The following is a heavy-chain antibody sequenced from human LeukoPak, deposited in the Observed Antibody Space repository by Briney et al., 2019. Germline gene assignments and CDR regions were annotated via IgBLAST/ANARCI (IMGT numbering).Heavy chain of an antibody. J-gene: IGHJ6*02. D-gene: IGHD3-22*01. CDR3: AKLGHSSGTYYYYYYGMDV. Sequence: GGSLRLSCAASGFTFSSYAMSWVRQAPGKGREGGSAISGSGGSTYCAASVKGRFTISRDNSKNTLYLQMNSLRAEDTAVYYCAKLGHSSGTYYYYYYGMDVWGQGTTVTVSS. CDR2: ISGSGGST. CDR1: GFTFSSYA. V-gene: IGHV3-23*01.